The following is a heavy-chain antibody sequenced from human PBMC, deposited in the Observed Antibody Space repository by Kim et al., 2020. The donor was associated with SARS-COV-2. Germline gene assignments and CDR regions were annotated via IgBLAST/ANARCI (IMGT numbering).Heavy chain of an antibody. CDR1: GGSISSYY. D-gene: IGHD3-3*01. CDR3: AKRSDFWSGYFFDS. Sequence: SETLSLTCAVSGGSISSYYWTWIRQPPGKGLEWIGYIYNSGTTKYNPSLESRATISADTSKNQFSLRLTSVTATDTAVYYCAKRSDFWSGYFFDSWGQGTLVTVSS. J-gene: IGHJ4*02. CDR2: IYNSGTT. V-gene: IGHV4-59*13.